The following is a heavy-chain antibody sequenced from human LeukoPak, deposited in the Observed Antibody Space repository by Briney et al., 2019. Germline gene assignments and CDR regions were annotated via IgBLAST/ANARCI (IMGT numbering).Heavy chain of an antibody. D-gene: IGHD6-19*01. V-gene: IGHV3-21*01. CDR1: GFTFSRYS. CDR3: ARGRYSSGGSYFDY. J-gene: IGHJ4*02. CDR2: ISSSSSYI. Sequence: GGSLRLSCAASGFTFSRYSMNWVRQAPGKGLEWVSCISSSSSYIYYAGSVRGRFTISRDNAKNSLYLQMNSLRAEDTAVYYCARGRYSSGGSYFDYWGQETLVTVPS.